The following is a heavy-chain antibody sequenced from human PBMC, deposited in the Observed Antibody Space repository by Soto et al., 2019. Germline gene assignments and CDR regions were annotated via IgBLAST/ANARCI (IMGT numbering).Heavy chain of an antibody. D-gene: IGHD5-12*01. CDR2: ISSSSSYI. J-gene: IGHJ6*02. CDR3: ARDYSGYDFRTDYYGMDV. V-gene: IGHV3-21*01. CDR1: GFTFSSYS. Sequence: PGGSLRLSCAASGFTFSSYSMNWVRQAPGKGLEWVSSISSSSSYIYYADSVKGRFTISRDNAKNSLYLQMNSLRAEDTAVYYCARDYSGYDFRTDYYGMDVRGQGTTVTVSS.